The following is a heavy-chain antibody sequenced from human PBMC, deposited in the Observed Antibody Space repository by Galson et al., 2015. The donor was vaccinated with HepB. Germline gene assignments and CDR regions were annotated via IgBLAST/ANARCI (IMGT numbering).Heavy chain of an antibody. D-gene: IGHD6-6*01. Sequence: SLRLSCAASGFTFSSYSMNWVRQAPGKGLEWVSCIGTSSSYMYYADSVKGRFTISRDSAKNSLYLHMNSLRGEDTAVYYCAKDMLYSNSAYGMDVWGQGTTVTVSS. CDR2: IGTSSSYM. J-gene: IGHJ6*02. CDR3: AKDMLYSNSAYGMDV. CDR1: GFTFSSYS. V-gene: IGHV3-21*01.